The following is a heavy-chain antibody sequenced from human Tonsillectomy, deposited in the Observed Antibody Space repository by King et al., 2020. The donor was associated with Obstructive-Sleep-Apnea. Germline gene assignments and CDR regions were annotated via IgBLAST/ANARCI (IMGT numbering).Heavy chain of an antibody. V-gene: IGHV4-59*01. CDR2: IYYSGST. J-gene: IGHJ4*02. CDR1: GGSISSYY. CDR3: ARGGWELLGGYFDY. D-gene: IGHD1-26*01. Sequence: QLQESGPGLVKPSETLSLTCTVSGGSISSYYWSWIRQPPGKGLEWIGYIYYSGSTNYNPSLKSRVTISVETSKNQFSLKLSSVTAADTAVYYCARGGWELLGGYFDYWGQGTLVTVSS.